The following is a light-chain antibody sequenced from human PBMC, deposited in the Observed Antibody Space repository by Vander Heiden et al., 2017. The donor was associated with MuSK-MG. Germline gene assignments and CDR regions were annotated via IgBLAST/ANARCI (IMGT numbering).Light chain of an antibody. CDR3: QQRSNCPLT. Sequence: EIVLTQSPATLSLSPGERATLSCRASQSVSSYLAWYQQKPGQAPRLLSYDASRFSGSGSGTDFTLTISSLEPEDFAVYYCQQRSNCPLTFGGGTKVEIK. CDR1: QSVSSY. CDR2: DAS. J-gene: IGKJ4*01. V-gene: IGKV3-11*01.